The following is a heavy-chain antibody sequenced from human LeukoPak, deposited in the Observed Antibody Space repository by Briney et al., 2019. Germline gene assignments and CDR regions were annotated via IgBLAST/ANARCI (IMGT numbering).Heavy chain of an antibody. CDR2: IYYSGST. CDR3: ARQNGSGWTPFDY. D-gene: IGHD6-19*01. CDR1: GGSISSSNYY. J-gene: IGHJ4*02. V-gene: IGHV4-61*05. Sequence: SETLSLTCTVSGGSISSSNYYWSWIRQPPGKGLEWIGYIYYSGSTNYNPSLKSRVTISVDTSKNQFSLKLSSVTAADTAVYYCARQNGSGWTPFDYWGQGTLVTVSS.